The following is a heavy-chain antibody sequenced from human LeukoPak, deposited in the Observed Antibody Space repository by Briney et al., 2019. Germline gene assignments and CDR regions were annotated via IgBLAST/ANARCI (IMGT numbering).Heavy chain of an antibody. CDR1: GGSISSYY. Sequence: PSETLSLTCTVSGGSISSYYWSWIRQPPGKGLEWIGYIYYSGSTNYNPSPKSRVTISVDTSKNQFSLKLSSVTAADTAVYYCARHAVGSYVPSAFDIWGQGTMVTVSS. D-gene: IGHD1-26*01. J-gene: IGHJ3*02. V-gene: IGHV4-59*08. CDR3: ARHAVGSYVPSAFDI. CDR2: IYYSGST.